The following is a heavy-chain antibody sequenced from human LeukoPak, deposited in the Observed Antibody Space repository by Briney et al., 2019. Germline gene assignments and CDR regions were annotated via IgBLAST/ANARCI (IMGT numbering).Heavy chain of an antibody. CDR3: ARGVLRYFDWLKSYYYYYMDV. D-gene: IGHD3-9*01. CDR2: MNPNSGNT. V-gene: IGHV1-8*01. Sequence: ASVKVSCKASGYTFTSYDINWVRQATGQGLEWMGWMNPNSGNTGYAQKFQGRVTMTRNTSISTAYMELSSLRSEDTAVYYCARGVLRYFDWLKSYYYYYMDVWGKGTTVTISS. J-gene: IGHJ6*03. CDR1: GYTFTSYD.